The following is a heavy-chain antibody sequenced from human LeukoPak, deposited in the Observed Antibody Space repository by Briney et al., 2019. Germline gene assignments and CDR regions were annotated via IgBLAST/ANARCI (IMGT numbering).Heavy chain of an antibody. CDR2: MNPNSGNT. CDR1: GYTFTSYD. V-gene: IGHV1-8*01. Sequence: ASVKVSCKASGYTFTSYDINWVRQATGQGLEWMGWMNPNSGNTGYAQKFQGRVTMTRNTSISTAYMELSSLRSEDTAVYYCARGLDARDLWSGRRVLLWDYWGQGTLVTVSS. CDR3: ARGLDARDLWSGRRVLLWDY. J-gene: IGHJ4*02. D-gene: IGHD3-10*02.